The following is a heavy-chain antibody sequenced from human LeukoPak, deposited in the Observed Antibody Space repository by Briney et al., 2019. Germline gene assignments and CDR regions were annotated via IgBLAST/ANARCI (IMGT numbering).Heavy chain of an antibody. CDR2: IYHSGST. V-gene: IGHV4-59*01. Sequence: SETLSLTCTVSGASITSYYWSWIRQPPGKGLEWIAYIYHSGSTNYNPSLKSRVTISVDASKNQFSLRLSSVTAADTALYYCARLRESGYYATWFDPWGQGTLVTVSS. D-gene: IGHD3-22*01. CDR1: GASITSYY. J-gene: IGHJ5*02. CDR3: ARLRESGYYATWFDP.